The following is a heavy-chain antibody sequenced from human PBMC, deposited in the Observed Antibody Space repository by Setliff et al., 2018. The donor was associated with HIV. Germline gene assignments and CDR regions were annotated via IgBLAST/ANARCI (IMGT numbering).Heavy chain of an antibody. Sequence: PSETLSLTCSVSGVSITNNYWTWIRQPPGKGLEWIGFIYYSGTTNYNLSLKSRVTMSLDTSKNQFSLEVNSLSSADTAVYYCARMVIQFGDYHFDDWGQGALVTVSS. V-gene: IGHV4-59*01. J-gene: IGHJ4*02. CDR2: IYYSGTT. CDR1: GVSITNNY. D-gene: IGHD3-10*01. CDR3: ARMVIQFGDYHFDD.